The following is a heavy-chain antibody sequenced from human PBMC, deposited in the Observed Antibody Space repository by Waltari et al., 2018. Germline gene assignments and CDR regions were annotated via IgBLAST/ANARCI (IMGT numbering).Heavy chain of an antibody. CDR3: AKKGPNGSRERFDY. V-gene: IGHV3-49*03. D-gene: IGHD2-8*01. J-gene: IGHJ4*02. Sequence: EVQLVESGGGLVQPGRSLRLSCTASGFTFGDYAMSWFRQAPGKGLEWVGFIRSKAYGGTTEYAASVKGRFTISRDDSKSIAYLQMNSLRAEDTAVYYCAKKGPNGSRERFDYWGQGTLVTVSS. CDR1: GFTFGDYA. CDR2: IRSKAYGGTT.